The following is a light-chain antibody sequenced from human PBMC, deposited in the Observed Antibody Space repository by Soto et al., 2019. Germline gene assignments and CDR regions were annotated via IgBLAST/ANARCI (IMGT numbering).Light chain of an antibody. CDR2: DVS. Sequence: QSVLTQPASVSGSPGQSITISCTGTNSDIGGYNYVSWYQHHPGKAPKLMIYDVSNRPSGVSDRFSGSKSGNTASLTISGLQPEDDADYYCSSYTRSSTTAFGTGTKLTVL. CDR3: SSYTRSSTTA. J-gene: IGLJ1*01. V-gene: IGLV2-14*03. CDR1: NSDIGGYNY.